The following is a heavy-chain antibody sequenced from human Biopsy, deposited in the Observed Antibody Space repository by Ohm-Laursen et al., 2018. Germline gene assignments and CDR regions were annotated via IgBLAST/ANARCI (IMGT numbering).Heavy chain of an antibody. V-gene: IGHV3-23*05. CDR2: TSISGTFT. D-gene: IGHD6-13*01. Sequence: SLRLSCAASGFNFSTYGMSWVRQVAGKGLEWVSGTSISGTFTHYADSVRGRFTMSRDNSKNTLYLQMNSLKAEDTAVYYCAKDQLSSTWSNDAFDMWGQGTVVTVSS. CDR1: GFNFSTYG. J-gene: IGHJ3*02. CDR3: AKDQLSSTWSNDAFDM.